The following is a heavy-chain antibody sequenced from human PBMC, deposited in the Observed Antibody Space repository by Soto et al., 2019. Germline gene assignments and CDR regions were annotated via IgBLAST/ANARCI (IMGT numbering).Heavy chain of an antibody. D-gene: IGHD6-13*01. CDR1: GGSISSTNW. Sequence: QVQLQESGPGLVKPSGTLSLTCAVSGGSISSTNWWNWVRQPPGKGLEWIGEIYHSGSTNYNPSLKSRVTISVDKSKSEFSLKLTSGTAADTAVYYCARVIATAVHWFDPWGQGTLVTVSS. J-gene: IGHJ5*02. V-gene: IGHV4-4*02. CDR2: IYHSGST. CDR3: ARVIATAVHWFDP.